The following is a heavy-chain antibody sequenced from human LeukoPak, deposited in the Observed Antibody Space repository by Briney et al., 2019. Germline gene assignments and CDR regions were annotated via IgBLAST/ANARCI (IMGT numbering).Heavy chain of an antibody. CDR3: ARSAFRWSLDY. J-gene: IGHJ4*02. CDR1: GGSISSSSYY. D-gene: IGHD6-13*01. V-gene: IGHV4-39*07. CDR2: IYYSGST. Sequence: PSETLSLTCTVSGGSISSSSYYWGWIRQPPGKGLEWIGSIYYSGSTYYNPSLKSRVTISVDTSKNQFSLKLSSVTAADTAVYYCARSAFRWSLDYWGQGTLVTVSS.